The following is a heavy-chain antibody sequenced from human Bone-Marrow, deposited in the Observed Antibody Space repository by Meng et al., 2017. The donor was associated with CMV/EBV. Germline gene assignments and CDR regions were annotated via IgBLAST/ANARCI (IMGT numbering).Heavy chain of an antibody. CDR1: GFTLSSYE. V-gene: IGHV3-48*03. CDR2: ISSSGSTI. CDR3: AKDFGNYVGYYYYGMDV. D-gene: IGHD4-11*01. Sequence: GESLKISCAASGFTLSSYEMNWVRQAPGKGLEWVSYISSSGSTIYYADSVKGRFTISRDNAKNSLYLQMNSLRAEDTAVYYCAKDFGNYVGYYYYGMDVWGQGTTVTVSS. J-gene: IGHJ6*02.